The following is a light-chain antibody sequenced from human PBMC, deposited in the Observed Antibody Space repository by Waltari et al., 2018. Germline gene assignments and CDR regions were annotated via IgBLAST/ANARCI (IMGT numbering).Light chain of an antibody. CDR3: CSYAGSSTFGVV. CDR1: SRDVGSYNL. Sequence: QFALTQPPSVSGSPGPSITISCTGTSRDVGSYNLVSGYQQHPGKAPKLMIYEGSKRPSGVSNRFSGSKSGNTASLTISGLQAEDEADYCCCSYAGSSTFGVVFGGGTKLTVL. V-gene: IGLV2-23*03. J-gene: IGLJ2*01. CDR2: EGS.